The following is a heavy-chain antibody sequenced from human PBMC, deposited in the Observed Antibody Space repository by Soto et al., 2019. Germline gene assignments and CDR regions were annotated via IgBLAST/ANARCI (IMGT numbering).Heavy chain of an antibody. D-gene: IGHD2-15*01. Sequence: ASVKVSCKVSGYTLTELSMHWVRQAPGKGLEWMGGFDPEDGETIYAQKFQGRVTMTEDTSTDTAYMELSSLRSEDTAVYYCATHLDSSNSIDYWGQGTLVTVSS. CDR1: GYTLTELS. CDR2: FDPEDGET. J-gene: IGHJ4*02. V-gene: IGHV1-24*01. CDR3: ATHLDSSNSIDY.